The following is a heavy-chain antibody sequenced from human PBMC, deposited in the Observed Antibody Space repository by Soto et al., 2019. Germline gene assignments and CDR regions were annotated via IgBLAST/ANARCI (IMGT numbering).Heavy chain of an antibody. J-gene: IGHJ3*02. CDR2: ISGDSVDT. D-gene: IGHD6-13*01. CDR3: ATGQQVRMADI. Sequence: QVQLLESGGGLVKPGGSLRLSCAASGFSVSAYYMGWIRQPPGKGLEWISYISGDSVDTNHADSVKGRFTISRDNAKNSLYRQMNSLRAEDTAVYFCATGQQVRMADIWGQGTMVTVSS. V-gene: IGHV3-11*03. CDR1: GFSVSAYY.